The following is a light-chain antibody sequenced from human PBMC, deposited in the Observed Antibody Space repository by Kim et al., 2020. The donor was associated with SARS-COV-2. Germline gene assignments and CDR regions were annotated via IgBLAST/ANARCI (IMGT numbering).Light chain of an antibody. V-gene: IGKV1-NL1*01. J-gene: IGKJ2*01. CDR3: QQYYNAPYS. CDR2: AAS. Sequence: DIQMAQSPSSLSASVGDRVTITCRASQGISSALAWYQQKQGQAPKVLVYAASRLQTGVASRFSGSGSGTDYTLSISSLQPEDFATYYCQQYYNAPYSFGQGPSWRSN. CDR1: QGISSA.